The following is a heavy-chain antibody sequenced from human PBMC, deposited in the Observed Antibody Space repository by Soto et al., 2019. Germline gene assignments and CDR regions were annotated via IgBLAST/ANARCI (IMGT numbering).Heavy chain of an antibody. Sequence: SETLSLTCTVSGGSISSYYWSWIRQPPGKGLEWIGYIYYSGSTNYNPSLKSRVTISADKSTNTVHLQWTSLKASDTAMYYCARRLALTGPASDWFDPWGQGTLVTVSS. D-gene: IGHD6-19*01. CDR3: ARRLALTGPASDWFDP. CDR1: GGSISSYY. V-gene: IGHV4-59*12. J-gene: IGHJ5*02. CDR2: IYYSGST.